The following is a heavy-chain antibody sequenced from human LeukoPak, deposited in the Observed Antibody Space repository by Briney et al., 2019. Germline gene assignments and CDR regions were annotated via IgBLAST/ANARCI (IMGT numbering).Heavy chain of an antibody. CDR3: ASSYVSYYDSSGYEVPIDY. J-gene: IGHJ4*02. D-gene: IGHD3-22*01. CDR1: GGTFSSYA. V-gene: IGHV1-69*05. Sequence: SVKVSCKASGGTFSSYAISWVRQAPGQGLGWMGRIIPIFGTANYAQKFQGRVTITTDESTGTAYMELSSLRSEDTAVYYCASSYVSYYDSSGYEVPIDYWGQGTLVTVSS. CDR2: IIPIFGTA.